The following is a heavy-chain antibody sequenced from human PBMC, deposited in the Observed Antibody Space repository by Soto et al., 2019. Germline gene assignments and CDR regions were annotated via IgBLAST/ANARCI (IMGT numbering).Heavy chain of an antibody. Sequence: VIQGGGDTYYADSVKGRFSISRDNSKNTLYLQMDSLRADDTAVYYCARAPNGFSRYDYWGQGTLVTVSS. D-gene: IGHD2-8*01. CDR3: ARAPNGFSRYDY. CDR2: IQGGGDT. V-gene: IGHV3-53*01. J-gene: IGHJ4*02.